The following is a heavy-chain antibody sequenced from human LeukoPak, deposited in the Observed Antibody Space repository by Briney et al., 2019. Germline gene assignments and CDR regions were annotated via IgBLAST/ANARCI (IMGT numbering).Heavy chain of an antibody. D-gene: IGHD2-2*01. V-gene: IGHV4-4*07. CDR2: IYTSGST. Sequence: SETLSLTCTVSGGSISSYYWSWIRQPAGKGLEWIGRIYTSGSTNYNPSLKSRVTMSVDTSKNQFSLKLSSVTAADTAVYYCRGDIVVVPAAIRLGYYGMDVWGQGTTVTVSS. CDR1: GGSISSYY. CDR3: RGDIVVVPAAIRLGYYGMDV. J-gene: IGHJ6*02.